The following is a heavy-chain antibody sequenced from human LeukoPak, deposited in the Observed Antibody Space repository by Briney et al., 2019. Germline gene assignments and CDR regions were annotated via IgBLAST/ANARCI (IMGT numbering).Heavy chain of an antibody. CDR2: IYQRATV. CDR1: GYSISSGYF. V-gene: IGHV4-38-2*02. D-gene: IGHD6-13*01. J-gene: IGHJ5*02. Sequence: SETLSLTCNVSGYSISSGYFWGWVRQAPGKGLEWIGSIYQRATVHYNPSLKSRVTISVDTSKNQFSLKLSSVTAADTAVYYCARVVGEYSSSWYKSGNWFDPWGQGTLVTVSS. CDR3: ARVVGEYSSSWYKSGNWFDP.